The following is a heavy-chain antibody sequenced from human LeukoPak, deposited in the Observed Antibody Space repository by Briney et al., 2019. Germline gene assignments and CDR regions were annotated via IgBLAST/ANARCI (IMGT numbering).Heavy chain of an antibody. CDR1: GFTFSSYG. V-gene: IGHV3-30*03. J-gene: IGHJ6*02. CDR3: ARRGGINGMDV. CDR2: ISYDGSNK. D-gene: IGHD3-10*01. Sequence: PGGSLRLSCAASGFTFSSYGMHWVRQAPGKGLAWVAVISYDGSNKYYADSVKGRFTISRDNSKNTLYLQMNSLRAEDTAVYYCARRGGINGMDVWGQGTTVTVSS.